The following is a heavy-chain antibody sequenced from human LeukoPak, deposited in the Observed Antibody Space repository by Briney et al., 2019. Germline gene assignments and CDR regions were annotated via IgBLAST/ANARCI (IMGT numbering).Heavy chain of an antibody. D-gene: IGHD3-10*01. CDR2: INPNSGGT. V-gene: IGHV1-2*02. Sequence: GASVKVSCKASGYTFTGYYMHWVRQAPGQGLEWMGWINPNSGGTNYAQKFQGRVTMTRDTSISTAYMELSRLRSDDTAVYYCARVAYYGSGSYYTNPDYWGQGTLVTVSS. CDR3: ARVAYYGSGSYYTNPDY. CDR1: GYTFTGYY. J-gene: IGHJ4*02.